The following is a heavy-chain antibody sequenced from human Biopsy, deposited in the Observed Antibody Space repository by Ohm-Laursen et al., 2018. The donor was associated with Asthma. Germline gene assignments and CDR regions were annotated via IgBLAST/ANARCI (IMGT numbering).Heavy chain of an antibody. Sequence: SSVKVSCKAPGGTFSNFAISWVRQAPGQGLEWLGGIMTVFGTTNYAQKFQGRVTITADESTSTAYMEVTSLRSEDTAIYYCARCQVGYSSGWSLLLKKIYYSGTDVWGQGNAVTVSS. CDR1: GGTFSNFA. CDR2: IMTVFGTT. CDR3: ARCQVGYSSGWSLLLKKIYYSGTDV. V-gene: IGHV1-69*01. J-gene: IGHJ6*02. D-gene: IGHD6-19*01.